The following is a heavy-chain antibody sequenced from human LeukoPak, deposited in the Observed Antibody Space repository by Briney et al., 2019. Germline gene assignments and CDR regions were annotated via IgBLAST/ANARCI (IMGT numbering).Heavy chain of an antibody. CDR2: IKQDGSEK. V-gene: IGHV3-7*01. J-gene: IGHJ4*02. Sequence: PGGSLRLSCPASGFTFSTYWMSWVRQAPGQGLEWVANIKQDGSEKYYIDSVKGRFTISRDNAKNSLYLQMNSLRAEDTAMYYCARDSAGNDYWGQGTLVTVSS. CDR1: GFTFSTYW. CDR3: ARDSAGNDY. D-gene: IGHD6-13*01.